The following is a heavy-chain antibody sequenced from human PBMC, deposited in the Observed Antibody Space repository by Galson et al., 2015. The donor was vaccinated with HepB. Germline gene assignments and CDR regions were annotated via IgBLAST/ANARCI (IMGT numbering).Heavy chain of an antibody. CDR3: ARAMGEEYCSGGSCYFAIGFSGDRVDAFDI. Sequence: RLSCAASGFTFSSYSMNWVRQAPGKGLEWVSSISSSSSYIYYADSVKGRFTISRDNAKNSLYLQMNSLRAEDTAVYYCARAMGEEYCSGGSCYFAIGFSGDRVDAFDIWGQGTMVTVSS. CDR2: ISSSSSYI. D-gene: IGHD2-15*01. J-gene: IGHJ3*02. CDR1: GFTFSSYS. V-gene: IGHV3-21*01.